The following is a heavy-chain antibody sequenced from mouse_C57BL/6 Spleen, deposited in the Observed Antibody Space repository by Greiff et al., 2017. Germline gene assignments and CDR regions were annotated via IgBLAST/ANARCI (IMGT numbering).Heavy chain of an antibody. CDR1: GFTFSSYG. D-gene: IGHD2-4*01. V-gene: IGHV5-6*01. CDR3: ASSFYDYDHYYAMDY. CDR2: ISSGGSYT. J-gene: IGHJ4*01. Sequence: EVMLVESGGDLVKPGGSLKLSCAASGFTFSSYGMSWVRQTPDKRLEWVATISSGGSYTYYPDSVKGRFTISRDNAKNTLYLQMSSLKSEDTAMYYCASSFYDYDHYYAMDYWGQGTSVTVSS.